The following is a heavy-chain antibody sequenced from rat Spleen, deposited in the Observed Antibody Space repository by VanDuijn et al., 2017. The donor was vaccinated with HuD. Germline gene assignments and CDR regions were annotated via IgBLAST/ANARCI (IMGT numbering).Heavy chain of an antibody. CDR2: ISSKSYNYAT. CDR3: TGIGGSGAFDY. Sequence: EVQLVESGGGLVQPGRSLKLSCAASGFDFNSYGMSWVRQAPGKGLDLVADISSKSYNYATYYADSVKDRFTISRDDSQSMVYLQMDNLKTEDTALYYCTGIGGSGAFDYWGQGVMVTVSS. V-gene: IGHV10-10*01. D-gene: IGHD1-11*01. J-gene: IGHJ2*01. CDR1: GFDFNSYG.